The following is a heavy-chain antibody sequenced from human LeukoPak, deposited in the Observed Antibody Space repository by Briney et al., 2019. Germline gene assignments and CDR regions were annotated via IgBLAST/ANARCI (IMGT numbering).Heavy chain of an antibody. D-gene: IGHD3-3*01. CDR1: GYSISSGFY. Sequence: SETLSLTCNVPGYSISSGFYWGWIRPPPGKGLEWIASIYYSGSTYQNPSLKSRVTISVDTSKNKFSLKLNSVTAADTAVYYCARDRGGVVSPFDYWGQGVLVTVSS. CDR2: IYYSGST. CDR3: ARDRGGVVSPFDY. V-gene: IGHV4-38-2*02. J-gene: IGHJ4*02.